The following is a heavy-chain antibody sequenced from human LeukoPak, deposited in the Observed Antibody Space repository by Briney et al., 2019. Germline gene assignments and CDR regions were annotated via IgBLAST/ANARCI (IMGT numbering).Heavy chain of an antibody. CDR2: IYHSGST. CDR1: GGSISSGGYS. J-gene: IGHJ4*02. V-gene: IGHV4-30-2*01. Sequence: PSETLSLTCAVSGGSISSGGYSWSWIRQPPGKGLEWIGYIYHSGSTYYNPSLESRVTISVDRSKNQFSLKLSSVTAADTAVYYCARGVLSRAGSFDYWGQGTLVTVSS. D-gene: IGHD6-19*01. CDR3: ARGVLSRAGSFDY.